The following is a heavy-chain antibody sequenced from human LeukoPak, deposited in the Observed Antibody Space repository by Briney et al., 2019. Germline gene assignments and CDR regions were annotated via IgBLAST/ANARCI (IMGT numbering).Heavy chain of an antibody. CDR2: ISGSGGST. V-gene: IGHV3-23*01. J-gene: IGHJ4*02. D-gene: IGHD3-10*01. CDR1: GYTFNSYA. Sequence: GGSLRLSCAASGYTFNSYAMSWVRQAPGKGLEWVSAISGSGGSTYYADSVKGRFTISRDNSKNTLYLQMNSLRAEDTALYYCTKEPASGSCFDYWGQGTLVTVSS. CDR3: TKEPASGSCFDY.